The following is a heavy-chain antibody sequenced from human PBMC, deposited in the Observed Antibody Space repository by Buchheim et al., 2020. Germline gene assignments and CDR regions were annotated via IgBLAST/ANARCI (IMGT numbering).Heavy chain of an antibody. CDR2: ISYDGSNK. CDR3: ARDGEEYYFDY. Sequence: QVQLVESGGGVVQPGRSLRLSCAASGFTFSSYAMHWVRQAPGKGLEWVAVISYDGSNKYYADPVKGRFTISRDNSKNTLYLQMNSLRAEDTAVYYCARDGEEYYFDYWGQGTL. J-gene: IGHJ4*02. V-gene: IGHV3-30-3*01. CDR1: GFTFSSYA.